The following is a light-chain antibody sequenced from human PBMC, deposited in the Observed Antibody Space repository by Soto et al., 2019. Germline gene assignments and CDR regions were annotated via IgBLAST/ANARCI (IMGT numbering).Light chain of an antibody. CDR1: SGDIGSYNR. V-gene: IGLV2-14*01. CDR2: EVT. J-gene: IGLJ1*01. Sequence: QSPLAEPASVSVPPGQSITISCTGTSGDIGSYNRVSWYQQHPGKAPKLIIYEVTDRPSGVSNRFSGSKSGNTASLTISGLQAEDEAEYYCSSYTNINTRACVFGTGTKVTVL. CDR3: SSYTNINTRACV.